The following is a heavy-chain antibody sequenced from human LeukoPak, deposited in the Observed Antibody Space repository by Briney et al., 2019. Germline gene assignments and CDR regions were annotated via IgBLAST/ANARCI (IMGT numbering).Heavy chain of an antibody. Sequence: GRSLRLSCAASGFTFSSYGMRWVRQAPGKGLEWVAVIWYDGSNKYYADSVKGRFTISRDNSKNTLYLQMNSLRAEDTAVYYCARDGRRVAAAGTWFDPWGQGTLVTVSS. CDR1: GFTFSSYG. CDR3: ARDGRRVAAAGTWFDP. V-gene: IGHV3-33*01. D-gene: IGHD6-13*01. CDR2: IWYDGSNK. J-gene: IGHJ5*02.